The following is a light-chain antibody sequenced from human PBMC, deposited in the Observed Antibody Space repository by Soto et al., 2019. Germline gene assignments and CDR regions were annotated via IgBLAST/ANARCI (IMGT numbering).Light chain of an antibody. CDR1: QYVSVRF. J-gene: IGKJ1*01. CDR2: GAS. Sequence: EIVLTQSPCTLSLSTGESATLSCRASQYVSVRFLAWYQQKPGQAPRLLIYGASDRATGIPDRFTGSGSGTDFTLTINRLEPEDFAVYFCQQYGSSPQTFGQGTKVDIK. V-gene: IGKV3-20*01. CDR3: QQYGSSPQT.